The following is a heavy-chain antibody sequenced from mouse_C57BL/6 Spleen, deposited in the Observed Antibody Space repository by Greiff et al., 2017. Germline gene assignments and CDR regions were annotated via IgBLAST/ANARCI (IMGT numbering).Heavy chain of an antibody. CDR3: ARRGELHRSYWYCDV. CDR2: INPSNGGT. CDR1: GYTFTSYW. Sequence: QVQLQQPGTELVKPGASVKLSCKASGYTFTSYWMHWVKQRPGQGLEWIGNINPSNGGTNYNEKFKSKATLNVDKSSSTAYMQLISQSSEDSAVYYCARRGELHRSYWYCDVWGTGTTVTVSS. V-gene: IGHV1-53*01. D-gene: IGHD2-1*01. J-gene: IGHJ1*03.